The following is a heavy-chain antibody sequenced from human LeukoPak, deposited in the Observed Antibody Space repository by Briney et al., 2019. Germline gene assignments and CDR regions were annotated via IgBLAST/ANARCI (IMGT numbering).Heavy chain of an antibody. J-gene: IGHJ4*02. CDR3: AKDPGFLEWLSLPTPNPYFDY. CDR1: GFTFSSYG. CDR2: ISYDGSNK. V-gene: IGHV3-30*18. Sequence: GGSLRLSCAASGFTFSSYGMHWVRQAPGKGLEWVAVISYDGSNKYYADSVKGRFTISRDNSKNTLYLQMNSLRAEDTAVYYCAKDPGFLEWLSLPTPNPYFDYWGQGTLVTVSS. D-gene: IGHD3-3*01.